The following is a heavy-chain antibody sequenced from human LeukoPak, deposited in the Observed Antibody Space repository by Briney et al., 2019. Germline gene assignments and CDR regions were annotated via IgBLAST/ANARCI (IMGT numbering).Heavy chain of an antibody. J-gene: IGHJ4*02. Sequence: GGSLRLSCTGSGFTFSNYRMNWVRQAPGKGLEWISYSNAAGSPVSYAESVQGRFTISRDNAKNSLYLEMNSLRDDDTAVYYCARDRSLLVAGTFDFWGQGSLVTVSS. CDR2: SNAAGSPV. CDR3: ARDRSLLVAGTFDF. D-gene: IGHD6-19*01. CDR1: GFTFSNYR. V-gene: IGHV3-48*02.